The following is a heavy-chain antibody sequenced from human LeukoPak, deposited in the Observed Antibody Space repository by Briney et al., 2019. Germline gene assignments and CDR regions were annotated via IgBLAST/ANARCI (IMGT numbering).Heavy chain of an antibody. J-gene: IGHJ3*02. D-gene: IGHD4-17*01. CDR2: IYYSGST. Sequence: SQTLSLTCTVSGGSISNGGYYWSWIRQHPGKGLEWIGYIYYSGSTYYNPSVKSRVTISVDTSKNQFSLTLSSVTAADTAVYYCARAPRTVTTLQDAFDIWGQGTMVTVSS. V-gene: IGHV4-31*03. CDR3: ARAPRTVTTLQDAFDI. CDR1: GGSISNGGYY.